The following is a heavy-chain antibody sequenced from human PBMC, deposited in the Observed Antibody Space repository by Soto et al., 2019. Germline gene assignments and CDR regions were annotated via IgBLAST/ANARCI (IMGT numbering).Heavy chain of an antibody. V-gene: IGHV4-4*07. CDR2: IYTSASI. J-gene: IGHJ6*02. D-gene: IGHD6-19*01. CDR3: ARDREAGYNFYYGIDV. CDR1: GADINTYS. Sequence: SETLSLTCSVSGADINTYSWTWIRQPAGKGLEWIGRIYTSASINYNPFLKGRVTLSVDTSTNQVSLRLASVTAADTAVYYCARDREAGYNFYYGIDVWGQGTTVTV.